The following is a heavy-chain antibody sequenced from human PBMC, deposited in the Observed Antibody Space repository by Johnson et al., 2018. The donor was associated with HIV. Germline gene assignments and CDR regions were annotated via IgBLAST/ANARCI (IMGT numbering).Heavy chain of an antibody. CDR2: ISSSGSTI. CDR3: AKDQASGYYCDAFDI. V-gene: IGHV3-11*01. D-gene: IGHD3-22*01. J-gene: IGHJ3*02. Sequence: QVQLVESGGGLVKPGGSLRLSCAASGFTFSDYYMSWIRQAPGKGLEWVSYISSSGSTIYYADSVKGRFTISRDNSKNTLYLQMNSLRAEDTAVYYCAKDQASGYYCDAFDIWGQGTMVTVSS. CDR1: GFTFSDYY.